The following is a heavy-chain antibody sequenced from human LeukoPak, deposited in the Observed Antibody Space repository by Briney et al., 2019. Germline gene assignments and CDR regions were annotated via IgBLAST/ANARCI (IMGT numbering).Heavy chain of an antibody. J-gene: IGHJ4*02. Sequence: KPPETLSLTCTVSGVSFFSYYWNWIRQPPGQGLEWIGYTHYSGTTKYNPALESRVTISVDTSKSQFSLKLSSPTAADTAVYYCATGRSIRYFDYWGQGTLLSVS. CDR3: ATGRSIRYFDY. D-gene: IGHD3-9*01. CDR1: GVSFFSYY. CDR2: THYSGTT. V-gene: IGHV4-59*08.